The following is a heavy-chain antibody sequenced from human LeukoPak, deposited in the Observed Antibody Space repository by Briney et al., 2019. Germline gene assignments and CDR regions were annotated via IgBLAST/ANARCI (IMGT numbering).Heavy chain of an antibody. J-gene: IGHJ4*02. CDR1: GFTFSDYY. Sequence: PGGSLRLSCAASGFTFSDYYMSWIRQAPGKGLEWVSYISSSGSTIYYADSVKGRFTISRDNSKNTLYLQMNSLRAEDTAVYYCAKPRIFGELPFDYWGQGTLVTVSS. V-gene: IGHV3-11*01. CDR2: ISSSGSTI. D-gene: IGHD3-10*01. CDR3: AKPRIFGELPFDY.